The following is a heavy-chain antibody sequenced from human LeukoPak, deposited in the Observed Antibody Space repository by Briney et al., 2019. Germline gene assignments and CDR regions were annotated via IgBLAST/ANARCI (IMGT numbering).Heavy chain of an antibody. CDR2: ISYDGSNK. CDR3: VKNYYYDSSGYYIFDY. D-gene: IGHD3-22*01. V-gene: IGHV3-30*18. CDR1: GFTFSSYG. J-gene: IGHJ4*02. Sequence: GGSLRLSCAASGFTFSSYGMHWVRQAPGKGLEWVAVISYDGSNKYYADSVKGRFTISRDNSKNTLYLQMNSLRAEDTAVYYCVKNYYYDSSGYYIFDYWGLGTLVTVSS.